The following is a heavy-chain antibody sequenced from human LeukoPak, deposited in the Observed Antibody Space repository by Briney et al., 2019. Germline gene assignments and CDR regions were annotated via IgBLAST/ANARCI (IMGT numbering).Heavy chain of an antibody. CDR3: AKDRELLWFGELLFPSDY. CDR2: LSGSGGST. D-gene: IGHD3-10*01. CDR1: GFTFSNYG. J-gene: IGHJ4*02. V-gene: IGHV3-23*01. Sequence: PGGSLRLSCAASGFTFSNYGMSWVRQAPGKGLEWVSGLSGSGGSTYYADSVKGRLTMSRDNSKNTMYLQMNSLRAEDTAVYYCAKDRELLWFGELLFPSDYWGQGTLVTVSS.